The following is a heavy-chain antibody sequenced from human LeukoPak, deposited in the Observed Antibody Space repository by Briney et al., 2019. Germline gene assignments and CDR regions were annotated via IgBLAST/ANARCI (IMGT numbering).Heavy chain of an antibody. CDR2: IYYSGST. V-gene: IGHV4-39*01. CDR1: GGAISSSSYY. J-gene: IGHJ4*02. CDR3: VRRRNDATGYYFDN. D-gene: IGHD1-1*01. Sequence: SETLSLTCTVSGGAISSSSYYWGWIRQPPGKGLELIGGIYYSGSTYYNPSLKRRVTISVYTSKNHFSRKLSSVTAADTAVYYCVRRRNDATGYYFDNWGEGTLLTVSS.